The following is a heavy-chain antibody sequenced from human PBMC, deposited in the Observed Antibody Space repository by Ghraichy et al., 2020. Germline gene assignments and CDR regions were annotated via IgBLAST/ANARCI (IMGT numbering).Heavy chain of an antibody. D-gene: IGHD3-16*02. J-gene: IGHJ3*02. CDR1: GFTFSSYS. CDR3: ARDSSRTYYDYIWGSYRLDAFDI. Sequence: GGSLRLSCAASGFTFSSYSMNWVRQAPGKGLEWVSSISSSSSYIYYADSVKGRFTISRDNAKNSLYLQMNSLRAEDTAVYYCARDSSRTYYDYIWGSYRLDAFDIWGQGTMVTASS. V-gene: IGHV3-21*01. CDR2: ISSSSSYI.